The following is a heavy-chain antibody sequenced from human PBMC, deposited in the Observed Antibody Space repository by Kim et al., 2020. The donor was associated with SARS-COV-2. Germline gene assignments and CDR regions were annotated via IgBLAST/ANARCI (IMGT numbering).Heavy chain of an antibody. V-gene: IGHV3-7*03. Sequence: GGSLRLSCAASGFTFSSYWMSWVRQAPGKGLEWVANIKQDGSEKYYVDSVKGRFTISRDNAKNSLYLQMNSLRAEDTAVYYCAREAHAHTVTTLHFDYWGQGTLVTVSS. D-gene: IGHD4-17*01. CDR3: AREAHAHTVTTLHFDY. J-gene: IGHJ4*02. CDR2: IKQDGSEK. CDR1: GFTFSSYW.